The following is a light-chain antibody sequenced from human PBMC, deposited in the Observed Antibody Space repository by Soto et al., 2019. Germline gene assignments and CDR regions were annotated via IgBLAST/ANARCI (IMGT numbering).Light chain of an antibody. CDR3: QQYSNAPQT. J-gene: IGKJ1*01. Sequence: DIVMTQSPDSLAVSLGERATINCKSSQRVLYSPNNKNYLAWYQQKPGQPPKLLVYWASTRESGVPDRFSGSGSETDFTLTINSLQAEDVAVYYCQQYSNAPQTFGQGTKVEIK. V-gene: IGKV4-1*01. CDR2: WAS. CDR1: QRVLYSPNNKNY.